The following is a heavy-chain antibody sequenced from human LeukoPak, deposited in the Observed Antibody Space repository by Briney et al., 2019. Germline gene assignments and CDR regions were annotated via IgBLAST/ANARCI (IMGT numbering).Heavy chain of an antibody. J-gene: IGHJ3*02. D-gene: IGHD3-10*01. V-gene: IGHV4-39*01. CDR2: IYYSGST. CDR1: GGSISSSSYY. CDR3: ARLGPLWLGAFDI. Sequence: SETLSLTCTVSGGSISSSSYYWGWIRQPPGKGLEWIVSIYYSGSTYYNPSLKSRVTISVDTSKNQFSLKLSSVTAADTAVYYCARLGPLWLGAFDIWGQGTMVTVSS.